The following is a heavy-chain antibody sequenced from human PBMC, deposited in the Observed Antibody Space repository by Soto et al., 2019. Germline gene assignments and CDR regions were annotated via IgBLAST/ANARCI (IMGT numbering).Heavy chain of an antibody. J-gene: IGHJ6*02. CDR3: ARSLVVPAAPYYYYGMDV. Sequence: SLRLSCAASGFTFSSYSMNWVRQAPGKGLEWVSSISSSSSYIYYADSVKGRFTISRDNAKNSLYLQMNSLRAEDTAVYYCARSLVVPAAPYYYYGMDVWGQGTTVTVSS. CDR2: ISSSSSYI. V-gene: IGHV3-21*01. D-gene: IGHD2-2*01. CDR1: GFTFSSYS.